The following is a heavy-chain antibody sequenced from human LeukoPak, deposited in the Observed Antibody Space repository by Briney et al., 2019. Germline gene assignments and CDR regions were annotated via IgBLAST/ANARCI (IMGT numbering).Heavy chain of an antibody. J-gene: IGHJ4*02. CDR2: ISSSSSTI. CDR1: GFTFSSYS. Sequence: GGSLRLSCAASGFTFSSYSMNWVRQAPGKGLEWVSYISSSSSTIYYADSVKGRFTISRDNAKNSLYLQMNSLRAEDTAVYYCARGRLNSYWDYWGQGTLVTVSS. V-gene: IGHV3-48*01. D-gene: IGHD3-22*01. CDR3: ARGRLNSYWDY.